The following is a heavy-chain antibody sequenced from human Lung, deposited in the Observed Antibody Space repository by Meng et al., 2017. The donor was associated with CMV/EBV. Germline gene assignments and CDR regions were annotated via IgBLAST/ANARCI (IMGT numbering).Heavy chain of an antibody. Sequence: YYVSWIRQPPGKGLEWIGEINHSGSTNYSPSLKSRVTISVDTSKNQFSLKLSSVTAADTAVYYCARVRVVPAAHPPRDYYYYGMDVWGQGTTVTVSS. V-gene: IGHV4-34*01. CDR1: YY. CDR3: ARVRVVPAAHPPRDYYYYGMDV. CDR2: INHSGST. D-gene: IGHD2-2*01. J-gene: IGHJ6*02.